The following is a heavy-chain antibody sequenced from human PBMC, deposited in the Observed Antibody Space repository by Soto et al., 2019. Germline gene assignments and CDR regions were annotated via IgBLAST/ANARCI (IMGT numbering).Heavy chain of an antibody. V-gene: IGHV5-51*01. D-gene: IGHD3-16*01. J-gene: IGHJ4*02. Sequence: PGESLKISCQGSVYSFTSNWIGWVRQMPGKGLEWMGIINPADSDTKYSPSFQGQVTISADKSIGTAYLQWSSLKASDTAMYYCARHQRDDASRKIDCWGQGTLVTVSS. CDR2: INPADSDT. CDR3: ARHQRDDASRKIDC. CDR1: VYSFTSNW.